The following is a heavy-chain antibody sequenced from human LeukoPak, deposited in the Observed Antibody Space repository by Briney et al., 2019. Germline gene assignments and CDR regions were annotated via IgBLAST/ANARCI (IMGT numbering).Heavy chain of an antibody. J-gene: IGHJ3*02. CDR1: GFTFSSYS. CDR2: IYSGGST. Sequence: GGSLRLSCAASGFTFSSYSMNWVRQAPGKGLEWVSVIYSGGSTYYADSVKGRFTISRHNSKNTLYLQMNSLRAEDTAVYYCARARAIYDSSGYYQEDAFDIWGQGTMVTVSS. V-gene: IGHV3-53*04. D-gene: IGHD3-22*01. CDR3: ARARAIYDSSGYYQEDAFDI.